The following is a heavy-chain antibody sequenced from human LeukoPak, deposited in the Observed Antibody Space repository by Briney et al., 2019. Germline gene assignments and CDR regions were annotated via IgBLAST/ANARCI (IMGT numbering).Heavy chain of an antibody. J-gene: IGHJ4*02. V-gene: IGHV4-59*01. Sequence: PSETLSLTCTVSGGSISSYYWSWIRQPPGKGLEWIGYIYYSGSTNYNPSLKSRVTISVDTSKNQFSLKLSSVTAADTAVYYCARAVRTVAGFPFDYWGQGTLVTVSS. D-gene: IGHD6-19*01. CDR1: GGSISSYY. CDR2: IYYSGST. CDR3: ARAVRTVAGFPFDY.